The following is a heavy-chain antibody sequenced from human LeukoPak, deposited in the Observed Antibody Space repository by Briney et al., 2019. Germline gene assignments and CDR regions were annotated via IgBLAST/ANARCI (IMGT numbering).Heavy chain of an antibody. CDR3: AREILVPAANLDY. D-gene: IGHD2-2*01. CDR2: ISTYNGNT. J-gene: IGHJ4*02. V-gene: IGHV1-18*01. CDR1: GGTFSSYA. Sequence: ASVKVSCKASGGTFSSYAISWVRQAPGQGLEWMGWISTYNGNTNYAQKLQGRVTMTTDTSTSTAYMELRSLRSDDTAVYYCAREILVPAANLDYWGQGTLVTVSS.